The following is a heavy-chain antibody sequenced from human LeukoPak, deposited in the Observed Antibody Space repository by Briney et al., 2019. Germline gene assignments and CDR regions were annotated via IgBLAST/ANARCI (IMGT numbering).Heavy chain of an antibody. J-gene: IGHJ4*02. V-gene: IGHV4-59*01. CDR1: GGSISSYY. D-gene: IGHD6-19*01. Sequence: PSETLSLTCTVSGGSISSYYWSWIRQPPGKGLEWIGYIYYSGSTNYNPSLKSRVTISVDTSKNQFSLKLSSVTAADTAVYYCARGGSDLSYRGQGTLVTVSS. CDR3: ARGGSDLSY. CDR2: IYYSGST.